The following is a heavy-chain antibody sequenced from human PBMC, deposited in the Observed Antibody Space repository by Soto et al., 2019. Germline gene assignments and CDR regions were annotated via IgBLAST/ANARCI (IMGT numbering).Heavy chain of an antibody. V-gene: IGHV3-30*18. D-gene: IGHD3-10*01. CDR3: AKDPYNARVTVIRGVIDY. CDR1: GFIFSEYG. CDR2: ISYDGIKK. J-gene: IGHJ4*02. Sequence: PGGALRLSCAASGFIFSEYGMHWVRQAPGKGLEWVAVISYDGIKKDYADSVKGRFTISRDNSKRTQYLQMNSLSADDTAVYYCAKDPYNARVTVIRGVIDYWGQGTLVTVSS.